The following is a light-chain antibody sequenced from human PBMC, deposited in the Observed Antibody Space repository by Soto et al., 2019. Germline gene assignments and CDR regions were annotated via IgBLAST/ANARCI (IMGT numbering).Light chain of an antibody. CDR2: SNN. CDR1: SSNIGSNT. CDR3: AAWDDSLNGPV. V-gene: IGLV1-44*01. J-gene: IGLJ2*01. Sequence: QPVLTQPPSASGTPGQRVTISCSGSSSNIGSNTVNWYQQLPGTAPKLLIYSNNKRPSGVPDRFSGSKSGTSSSLAISGLQSEDEADDYCAAWDDSLNGPVFGGGTKLTVL.